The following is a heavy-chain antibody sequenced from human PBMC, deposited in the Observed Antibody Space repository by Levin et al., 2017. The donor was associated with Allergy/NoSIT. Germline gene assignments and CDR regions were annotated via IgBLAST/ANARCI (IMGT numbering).Heavy chain of an antibody. CDR1: GFTFSSYG. CDR2: IWYDGSNK. V-gene: IGHV3-33*01. J-gene: IGHJ4*02. CDR3: AREFYTFRSYYGSGSYWSNDY. Sequence: GGSLRLSCAASGFTFSSYGMHWVRQAPGKGLEWVAVIWYDGSNKYYADSVKGRFTISRDNSKNTLYLQMNSLRAEDTAVYYCAREFYTFRSYYGSGSYWSNDYWGQGTLVTVSS. D-gene: IGHD3-10*01.